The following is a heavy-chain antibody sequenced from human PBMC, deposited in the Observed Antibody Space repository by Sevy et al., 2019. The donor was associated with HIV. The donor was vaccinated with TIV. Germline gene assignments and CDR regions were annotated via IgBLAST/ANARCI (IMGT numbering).Heavy chain of an antibody. J-gene: IGHJ3*02. D-gene: IGHD5-18*01. CDR3: ARDRSRHTAMVLEIDAFDI. Sequence: ASVKVSCKASGGTFSSYAISWVRQAPGQGLEWMGGIIPIFGTANYAQKFQGRVTITADESTSTAYMELSSLRSEDTAVYYCARDRSRHTAMVLEIDAFDIWGQGTMVTVSS. CDR2: IIPIFGTA. CDR1: GGTFSSYA. V-gene: IGHV1-69*13.